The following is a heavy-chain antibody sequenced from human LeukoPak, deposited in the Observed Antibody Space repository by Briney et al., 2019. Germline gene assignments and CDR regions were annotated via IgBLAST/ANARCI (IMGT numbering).Heavy chain of an antibody. CDR1: GGSISSSSYY. D-gene: IGHD4-17*01. Sequence: SETLSLTCTVSGGSISSSSYYWGWIRQPPGKGLEWIGGIYYVGSTYYNPSLKSRVTISVDTSKNQLSLMLSSVIAADTAVYYCARRAVTTHFDYWAREPWSPSPQ. CDR3: ARRAVTTHFDY. V-gene: IGHV4-39*01. CDR2: IYYVGST. J-gene: IGHJ4*02.